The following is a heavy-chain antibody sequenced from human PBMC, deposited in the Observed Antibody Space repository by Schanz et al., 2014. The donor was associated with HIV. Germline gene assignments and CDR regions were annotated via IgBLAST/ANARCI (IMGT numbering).Heavy chain of an antibody. CDR1: GFTFDNYG. J-gene: IGHJ6*02. CDR2: ISYDGRNK. Sequence: QLVESGGGVVRPGRSLRLSCEASGFTFDNYGMHWVRQAPGKGLEWVAVISYDGRNKHFADSVKGRFTMSRDNSKNTLYRQMNRLRADDTAVYYCAKDRNYYDSKYIGKGNYYYYYGMDVWGQGTTVTISS. D-gene: IGHD3-22*01. CDR3: AKDRNYYDSKYIGKGNYYYYYGMDV. V-gene: IGHV3-30*18.